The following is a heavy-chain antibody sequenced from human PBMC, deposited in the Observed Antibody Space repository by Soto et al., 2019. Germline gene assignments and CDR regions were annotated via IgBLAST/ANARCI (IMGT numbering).Heavy chain of an antibody. V-gene: IGHV1-18*01. Sequence: ASVKVSCKASGYTFTSYGISWVRQAPGQGLEWMGRISAYNGNTNYAQKLQGRVTMTTDTSTSTAYMELRSLRSDDTAVYYCARRLEPYYYYYGMDVWGQGTTVTVSS. CDR1: GYTFTSYG. CDR2: ISAYNGNT. J-gene: IGHJ6*02. CDR3: ARRLEPYYYYYGMDV. D-gene: IGHD1-1*01.